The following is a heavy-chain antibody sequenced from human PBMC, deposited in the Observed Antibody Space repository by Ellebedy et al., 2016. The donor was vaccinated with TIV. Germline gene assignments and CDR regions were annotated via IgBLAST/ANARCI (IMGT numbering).Heavy chain of an antibody. CDR3: VREIGGSGAY. CDR1: GFTFSNHW. V-gene: IGHV3-7*04. D-gene: IGHD3-10*01. Sequence: GESLKISCAGSGFTFSNHWMSWVRQAPGKGLEWVANVNRDGSEKYYVDSVRGRFTISRDNAKNSVYLQMSSLRVEDTAVYYCVREIGGSGAYWGQGTLLTVSS. CDR2: VNRDGSEK. J-gene: IGHJ4*02.